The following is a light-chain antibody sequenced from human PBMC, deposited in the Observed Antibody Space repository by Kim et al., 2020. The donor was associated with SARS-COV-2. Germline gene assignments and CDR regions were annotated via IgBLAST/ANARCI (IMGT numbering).Light chain of an antibody. Sequence: VAPGQTASITCSGDKLGAKYACWYQQKPGQSPVLVIYQDSKRPSGIPERFSGSNSGNTATLTISGTQAMDEADYYCQAWDSSTSVFGTGTKVTVL. CDR3: QAWDSSTSV. V-gene: IGLV3-1*01. CDR2: QDS. CDR1: KLGAKY. J-gene: IGLJ1*01.